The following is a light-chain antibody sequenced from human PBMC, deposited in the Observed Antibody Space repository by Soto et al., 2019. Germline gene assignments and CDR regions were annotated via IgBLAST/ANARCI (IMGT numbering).Light chain of an antibody. CDR3: AAWDDSLNGFYV. CDR2: SNN. Sequence: QSVLTQPPSASGTPGQRVNISCSGSSSNIGSNAVNWYQQLPGTAPKLLIYSNNQRPSGVPDRFSGSKSGTSASLAISGFQSEDEADYYCAAWDDSLNGFYVFGTGTKVTVL. J-gene: IGLJ1*01. CDR1: SSNIGSNA. V-gene: IGLV1-44*01.